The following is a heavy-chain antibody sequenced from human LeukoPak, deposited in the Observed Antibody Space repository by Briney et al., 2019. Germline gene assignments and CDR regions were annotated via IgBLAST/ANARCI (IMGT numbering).Heavy chain of an antibody. J-gene: IGHJ2*01. V-gene: IGHV4-38-2*02. CDR2: IYHSGST. CDR1: GYSISSGYY. CDR3: AREGIQDYYDSSGRYWYFDL. D-gene: IGHD3-22*01. Sequence: PSETLSLTCTVSGYSISSGYYWGWIRQPPGKGLEWIGSIYHSGSTYYNPSLKSRVTISVDTSKNQFSLKLSSVTAADTAVYYCAREGIQDYYDSSGRYWYFDLWGRGTLVTVSS.